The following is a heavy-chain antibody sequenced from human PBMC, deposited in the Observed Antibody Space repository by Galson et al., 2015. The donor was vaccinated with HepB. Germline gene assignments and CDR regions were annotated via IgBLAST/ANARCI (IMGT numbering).Heavy chain of an antibody. CDR2: TYYRSKWYN. CDR1: GDSVSSNSAA. Sequence: AISGDSVSSNSAAWNWIRQSPSRGLEWLGRTYYRSKWYNDYAVSVKSRITINPDTSKNQFSLQLNSVTPEDTAVYYCARAAYCGGDCYSGFDYWGQGTLVTVSS. CDR3: ARAAYCGGDCYSGFDY. V-gene: IGHV6-1*01. D-gene: IGHD2-21*01. J-gene: IGHJ4*02.